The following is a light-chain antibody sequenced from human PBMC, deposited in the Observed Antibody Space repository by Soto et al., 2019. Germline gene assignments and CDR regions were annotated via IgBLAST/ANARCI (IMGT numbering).Light chain of an antibody. J-gene: IGKJ5*01. CDR3: KQYKEWPPFT. CDR2: GAS. Sequence: ENVMTQSPGTLSLSPGERATLSCRASQSVSTNYVAWYQQKPGQAPRLLIYGASSRATGIPARFSGSGSGTEFTLSISSLQSEDFAVYYCKQYKEWPPFTFGQGTRLEIK. V-gene: IGKV3D-15*01. CDR1: QSVSTN.